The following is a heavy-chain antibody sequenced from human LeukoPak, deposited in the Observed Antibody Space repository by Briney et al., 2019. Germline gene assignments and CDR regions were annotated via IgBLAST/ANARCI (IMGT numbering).Heavy chain of an antibody. D-gene: IGHD3-3*01. CDR1: GFTFSSYS. CDR3: ARALGLEIDY. CDR2: IGSSSSSI. V-gene: IGHV3-48*02. Sequence: PGGSLRLSCAASGFTFSSYSMNWVRQPPGKGVEWVSYIGSSSSSIYYADSVKGRFTISRDNAKNSLYLQMNSLRDEDTAVYYCARALGLEIDYWGQGTLVTVSS. J-gene: IGHJ4*02.